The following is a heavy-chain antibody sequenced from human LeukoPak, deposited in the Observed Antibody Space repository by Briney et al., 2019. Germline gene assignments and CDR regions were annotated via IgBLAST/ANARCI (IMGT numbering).Heavy chain of an antibody. CDR1: GGSFSGYY. CDR2: INHSGST. J-gene: IGHJ4*02. D-gene: IGHD3-10*01. CDR3: AIASYGSGSWYFDY. Sequence: SETLSLTCAVYGGSFSGYYWSWIRQPPGKGLEWIGEINHSGSTNYNPSLKSRVTISVDTSKNQFSLKLSAVTAADTAVYYCAIASYGSGSWYFDYWGERTLVTVSS. V-gene: IGHV4-34*01.